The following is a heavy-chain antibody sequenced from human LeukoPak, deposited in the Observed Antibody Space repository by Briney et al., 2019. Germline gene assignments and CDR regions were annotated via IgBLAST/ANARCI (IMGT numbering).Heavy chain of an antibody. CDR1: DYSISSGYY. CDR2: IYHTGNT. Sequence: SETLSLPCAVSDYSISSGYYWGWIRQPPGKGLEWIGNIYHTGNTYYNPSLKSRVTISLDTSKNQFSLKLSSVTAADTAVYYCARSNYYYYYMDVCGKGTTVTVSS. V-gene: IGHV4-38-2*01. J-gene: IGHJ6*03. CDR3: ARSNYYYYYMDV.